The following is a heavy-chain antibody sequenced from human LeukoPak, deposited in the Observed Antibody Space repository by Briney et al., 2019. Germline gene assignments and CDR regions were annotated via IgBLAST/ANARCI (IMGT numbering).Heavy chain of an antibody. CDR2: ISDNGGST. Sequence: GGSLRLSCAASGLTFSSYAMSWVRQAPGKGLGWVSTISDNGGSTYYADSVKGRFTISRDNSKNTLYLQMNSLRAEDTAVYYCAKPPPDSSSWLFDYWGQGALVTVSS. D-gene: IGHD6-13*01. V-gene: IGHV3-23*01. J-gene: IGHJ4*02. CDR1: GLTFSSYA. CDR3: AKPPPDSSSWLFDY.